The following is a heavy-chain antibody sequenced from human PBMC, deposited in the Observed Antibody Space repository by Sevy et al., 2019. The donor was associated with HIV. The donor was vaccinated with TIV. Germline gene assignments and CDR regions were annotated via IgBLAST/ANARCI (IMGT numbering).Heavy chain of an antibody. J-gene: IGHJ4*02. CDR1: GFSFSKYW. Sequence: GGSLRLSCAASGFSFSKYWMGWVRQAPGKGLEWVANIKKDAGQKYYVDSVKGRFTISRDNAKNSLYLQMNSLRAEDTAVYFCARDDGKYYFHSWGQGTLVTVSS. D-gene: IGHD1-26*01. CDR3: ARDDGKYYFHS. V-gene: IGHV3-7*01. CDR2: IKKDAGQK.